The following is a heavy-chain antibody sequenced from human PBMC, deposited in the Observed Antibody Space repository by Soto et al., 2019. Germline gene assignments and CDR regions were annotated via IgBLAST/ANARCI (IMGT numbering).Heavy chain of an antibody. V-gene: IGHV1-69*01. J-gene: IGHJ4*02. Sequence: QEQLVQSGAEVKKPGSSVKVSCKASGGLFSSYPISWVRQVPGQGLEWVGGIIPVFQTAYYTQRFQGRVTITEDESTNTAYMELSSLRSEDTAIYYCARGGSGYTWFNEFWGQGTLVTVSS. CDR2: IIPVFQTA. CDR1: GGLFSSYP. D-gene: IGHD3-22*01. CDR3: ARGGSGYTWFNEF.